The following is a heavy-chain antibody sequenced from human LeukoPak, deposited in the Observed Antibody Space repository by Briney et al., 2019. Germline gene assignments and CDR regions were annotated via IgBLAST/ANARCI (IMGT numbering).Heavy chain of an antibody. CDR1: GGSFSGYY. J-gene: IGHJ6*02. Sequence: SETLSLTCAVYGGSFSGYYWSWIRQPPGKGLEWIGEINHSGSTNYNPSLKGRVTISVDTSKNQFSLKLSSVTAADTAVYYCARAGYDSSGYYSDYYYYGMDVWGQGTTVTVSS. D-gene: IGHD3-22*01. CDR2: INHSGST. CDR3: ARAGYDSSGYYSDYYYYGMDV. V-gene: IGHV4-34*01.